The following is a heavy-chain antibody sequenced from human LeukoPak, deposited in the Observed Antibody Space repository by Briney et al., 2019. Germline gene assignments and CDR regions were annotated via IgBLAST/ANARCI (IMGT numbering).Heavy chain of an antibody. CDR2: ISSSSSYI. CDR1: GFTVSSYG. Sequence: GGSLRLSCAASGFTVSSYGMNWVHQAPGKGLEWVSSISSSSSYIYYADSVKGRFTISRDNAKNSLYLQMNSLKTEDTAVYYCTTDVAAEHDYWGQGTLVTVSS. V-gene: IGHV3-21*03. J-gene: IGHJ4*02. D-gene: IGHD6-13*01. CDR3: TTDVAAEHDY.